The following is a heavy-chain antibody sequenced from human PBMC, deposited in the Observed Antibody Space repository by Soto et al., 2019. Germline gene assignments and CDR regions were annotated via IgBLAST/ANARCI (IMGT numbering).Heavy chain of an antibody. J-gene: IGHJ6*02. CDR1: GFTFSSHW. Sequence: GGSLRLSCAASGFTFSSHWLSWVRHAPGKGLEWVANLKQDGSEKYYVDSVKGRFTISRDNAKNPLYLQMNSLRAEDTAVYYWARARHVSYGESLGFSYGMYLWGQGPTVTVSS. D-gene: IGHD4-17*01. CDR3: ARARHVSYGESLGFSYGMYL. CDR2: LKQDGSEK. V-gene: IGHV3-7*03.